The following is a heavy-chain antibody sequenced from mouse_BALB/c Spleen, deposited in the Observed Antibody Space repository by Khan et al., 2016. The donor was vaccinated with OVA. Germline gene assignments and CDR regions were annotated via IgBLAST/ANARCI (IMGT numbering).Heavy chain of an antibody. CDR2: ISDGGTYT. CDR3: ARGFYGNPFAY. V-gene: IGHV5-4*02. D-gene: IGHD2-1*01. CDR1: GFTFSDYY. Sequence: LVESGGDLVKPGGSLKLSCAASGFTFSDYYMYWVRQTPETRLEWVATISDGGTYTYYPDSVKGRFTISRDDAMNDLYLQMTSLKSEDTAMYYCARGFYGNPFAYWCQGTLVTVSA. J-gene: IGHJ3*01.